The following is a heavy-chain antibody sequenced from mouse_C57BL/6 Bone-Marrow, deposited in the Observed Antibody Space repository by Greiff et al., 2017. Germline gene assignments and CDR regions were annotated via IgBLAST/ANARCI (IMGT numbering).Heavy chain of an antibody. CDR2: IDPSDSYT. V-gene: IGHV1-69*01. CDR1: GYTFTSYW. D-gene: IGHD1-1*01. J-gene: IGHJ4*01. Sequence: QVQLQQSGAELVMPGASVKLSCKASGYTFTSYWMHWVKQRPGQGLEWIGEIDPSDSYTNYNQKFKGKSTLTVDKSSSTAYMQLSSLTSEDSAVYYCARYDYGSGMDYWGQGTSVTVSS. CDR3: ARYDYGSGMDY.